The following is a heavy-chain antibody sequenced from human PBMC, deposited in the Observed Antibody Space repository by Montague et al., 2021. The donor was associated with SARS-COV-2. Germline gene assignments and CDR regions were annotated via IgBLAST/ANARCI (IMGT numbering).Heavy chain of an antibody. J-gene: IGHJ5*02. D-gene: IGHD6-19*01. Sequence: SETLSLTCTVSGGSISSSSYYWGGIRQPPGKGLEWTGSIHYSGSTYYNSSLKSRVTIFVDTSKNQFSLKLSSVTAADTAVYYCARHSRQWLETVPNWFDPWGQGTLVTVSS. V-gene: IGHV4-39*01. CDR3: ARHSRQWLETVPNWFDP. CDR2: IHYSGST. CDR1: GGSISSSSYY.